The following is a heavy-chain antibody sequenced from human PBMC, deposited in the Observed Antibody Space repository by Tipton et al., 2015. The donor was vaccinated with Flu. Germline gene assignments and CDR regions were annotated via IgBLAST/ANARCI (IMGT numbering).Heavy chain of an antibody. J-gene: IGHJ6*02. V-gene: IGHV5-51*01. CDR1: GYSFTSYW. CDR3: ARTYGDYAGYYSYYGMDV. Sequence: MQLVQSGAEVKKPGESLKISCKGSGYSFTSYWIGWVRQMPGKGLEWMGIIYPGDSDTRYSPSFQGQVTISADKSISTAYLQWSSLKASDTAMYYCARTYGDYAGYYSYYGMDVWGQGTTVTVSS. CDR2: IYPGDSDT. D-gene: IGHD4-17*01.